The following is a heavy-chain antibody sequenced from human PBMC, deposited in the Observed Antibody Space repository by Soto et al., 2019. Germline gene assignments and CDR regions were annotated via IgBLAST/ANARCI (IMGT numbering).Heavy chain of an antibody. CDR3: CTQPGGGGY. V-gene: IGHV3-53*01. D-gene: IGHD3-10*01. J-gene: IGHJ4*02. CDR2: IYSGGYT. CDR1: GFTVSNNY. Sequence: EVQLVESGGGLIQPGGSLRLSCAVSGFTVSNNYMSWVRQAPGKGLEGVSVIYSGGYTAYGDSVKGRFTISRDNSKNTHYLKQKTRGAADPALFYGCTQPGGGGYWGQGTLVTVSS.